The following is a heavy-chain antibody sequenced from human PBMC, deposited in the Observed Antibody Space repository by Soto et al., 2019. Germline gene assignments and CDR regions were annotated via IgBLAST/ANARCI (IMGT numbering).Heavy chain of an antibody. V-gene: IGHV3-30*18. CDR2: ISYDGSNK. CDR3: AKDPGITGTPFY. CDR1: GFTFSSYG. J-gene: IGHJ4*02. D-gene: IGHD1-7*01. Sequence: GSLRLSCAASGFTFSSYGMHWVRQAPGKGLEWVAVISYDGSNKYYADSVKGRFTISRDNSKNTLYLQMNSLRAEDTAVYYCAKDPGITGTPFYWGQGTLVTVSS.